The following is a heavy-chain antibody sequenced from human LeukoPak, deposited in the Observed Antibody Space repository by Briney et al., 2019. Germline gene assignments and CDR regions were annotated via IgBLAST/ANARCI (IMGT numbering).Heavy chain of an antibody. CDR3: ARGRLVPYYFDY. J-gene: IGHJ4*02. D-gene: IGHD6-19*01. CDR1: GFTVSSNY. V-gene: IGHV3-66*01. Sequence: HPGGSLRLSCAASGFTVSSNYMSWVRQAPGKGLEWVSVIYSGGSTYYADSVKGRFTISRDNSKNTLYLQMNSLRAEDTAVYYCARGRLVPYYFDYWGQGTLVTVSS. CDR2: IYSGGST.